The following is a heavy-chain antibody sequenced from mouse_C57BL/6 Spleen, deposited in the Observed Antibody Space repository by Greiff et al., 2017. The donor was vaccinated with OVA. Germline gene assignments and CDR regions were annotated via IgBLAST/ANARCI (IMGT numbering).Heavy chain of an antibody. CDR3: ARGIYGAYYVMDS. Sequence: EVQLVESGGGLVKPGGSLKLSCAASGFTFSDYGMHWVRQAPEKGLEWVAYISSGSSTIYYADTVKGRFTISRDNAKNTLFLQMTSLRSEDTAMYYCARGIYGAYYVMDSSGDENSDTVSP. CDR1: GFTFSDYG. D-gene: IGHD1-1*01. V-gene: IGHV5-17*01. J-gene: IGHJ4*01. CDR2: ISSGSSTI.